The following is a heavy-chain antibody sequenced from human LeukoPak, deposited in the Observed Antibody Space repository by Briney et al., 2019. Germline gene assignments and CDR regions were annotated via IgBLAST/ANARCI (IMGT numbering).Heavy chain of an antibody. J-gene: IGHJ5*02. CDR1: GYTFTSYD. D-gene: IGHD3/OR15-3a*01. Sequence: ASVKVSCKASGYTFTSYDINLVRQATGQGLEWLGWMNPNSGNTGYAQKFQGRVTITRNTSISTAYMELSRLTSEDTAVYYCARGRDWLRWFDPWGQGTLVTVSS. CDR3: ARGRDWLRWFDP. V-gene: IGHV1-8*03. CDR2: MNPNSGNT.